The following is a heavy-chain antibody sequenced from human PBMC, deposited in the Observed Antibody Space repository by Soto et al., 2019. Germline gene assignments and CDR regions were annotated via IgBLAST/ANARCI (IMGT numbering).Heavy chain of an antibody. CDR2: IVPIFETL. V-gene: IGHV1-69*18. D-gene: IGHD6-19*01. CDR3: VGMGHVAVSNPRSFDY. Sequence: QVQLVQSGAEVKKPGSSVKVSCKASGATFSGYAINWVRQAPGQGLEWLGRIVPIFETLNYAERFQGRFAITADESTTTFYMELTNLTHEDTAVYYCVGMGHVAVSNPRSFDYWGQGTQVTVS. CDR1: GATFSGYA. J-gene: IGHJ4*02.